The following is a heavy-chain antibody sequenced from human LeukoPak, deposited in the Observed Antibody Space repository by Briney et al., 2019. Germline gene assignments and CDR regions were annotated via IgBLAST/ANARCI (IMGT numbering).Heavy chain of an antibody. CDR1: GFTFSSYA. D-gene: IGHD3-16*01. CDR2: ISGSGGST. J-gene: IGHJ3*02. Sequence: GGSLRLSCAASGFTFSSYAMSWVRQAPGKGLEWVSAISGSGGSTYYADSVKGRFTISRDNAKNSLYLQMNSLRAEDTALYYCAKSTGGLQAFDIWGQGTMVTVSS. CDR3: AKSTGGLQAFDI. V-gene: IGHV3-23*01.